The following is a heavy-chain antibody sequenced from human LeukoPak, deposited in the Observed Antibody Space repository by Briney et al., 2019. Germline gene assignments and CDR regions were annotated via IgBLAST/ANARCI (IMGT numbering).Heavy chain of an antibody. J-gene: IGHJ4*02. CDR1: GGTFSSYA. CDR3: AATTDSSSWYEVLWYFDY. V-gene: IGHV1-69*05. CDR2: IIPTFGTA. D-gene: IGHD6-13*01. Sequence: ASVKVSCKASGGTFSSYAISWVRQAPGQGLEWMGRIIPTFGTANYAQKFQGRVTITTDESTSTAYMELSSLRSEDTAVYYCAATTDSSSWYEVLWYFDYWGQGTLVTVSS.